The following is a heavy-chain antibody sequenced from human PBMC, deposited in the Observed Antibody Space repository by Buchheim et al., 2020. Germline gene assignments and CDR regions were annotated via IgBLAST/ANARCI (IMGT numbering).Heavy chain of an antibody. V-gene: IGHV3-21*01. J-gene: IGHJ2*01. D-gene: IGHD4-17*01. Sequence: EVQLVESGGGLVKPGGSLRLSCAASGFTFSSYSMSWVRQAPGKGLEWVSSISSSSSYIYYADSVKGRFTISRDNAKNSLYLQMNSLRAEDTAVYYCARAGTHDYGDFPRYFDLWGRGTL. CDR3: ARAGTHDYGDFPRYFDL. CDR1: GFTFSSYS. CDR2: ISSSSSYI.